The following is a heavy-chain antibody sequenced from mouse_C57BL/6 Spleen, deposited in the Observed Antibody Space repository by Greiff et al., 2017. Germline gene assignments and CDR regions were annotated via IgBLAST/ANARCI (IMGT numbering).Heavy chain of an antibody. CDR1: GYTFTSYW. D-gene: IGHD2-3*01. V-gene: IGHV1-59*01. Sequence: QVQLKQPGAELVRPGTSVKLSCKASGYTFTSYWMHWVKQRPGQGLEWIGVIDPSDSYTNYNQKFKGKATLTVDTSSSTAYMQLSSLTSEDSAVYYCARRDYDGYFDYWGQGTSVTVSS. J-gene: IGHJ4*01. CDR2: IDPSDSYT. CDR3: ARRDYDGYFDY.